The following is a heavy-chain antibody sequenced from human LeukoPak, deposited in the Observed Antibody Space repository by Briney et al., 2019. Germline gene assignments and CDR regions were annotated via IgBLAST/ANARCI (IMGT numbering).Heavy chain of an antibody. D-gene: IGHD3-16*01. J-gene: IGHJ4*02. CDR1: GFTFSSYG. CDR3: AKDYGGLMITFGGVSSD. Sequence: GGSLRLSCAASGFTFSSYGMHWVRQAPGKGLEWVAVISYDGSNKYYADSVKGRFTISRDNSKNTLYLQMNSLRAEDTAVYYCAKDYGGLMITFGGVSSDWGQGTLVTVSS. CDR2: ISYDGSNK. V-gene: IGHV3-30*18.